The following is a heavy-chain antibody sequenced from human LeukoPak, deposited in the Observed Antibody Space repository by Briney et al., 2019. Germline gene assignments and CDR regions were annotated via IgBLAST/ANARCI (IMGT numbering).Heavy chain of an antibody. J-gene: IGHJ4*02. D-gene: IGHD1-26*01. CDR1: EFIFSNYW. CDR2: IKQDGSEK. CDR3: ARGTVGGSYFDY. Sequence: GGSLRLSCAASEFIFSNYWMSWVRQAPGKGLEWVANIKQDGSEKYFVDSVKGRFTISRDNAKNSLYLQMNSLRAEDTAVYYCARGTVGGSYFDYWGQGTLVTVAS. V-gene: IGHV3-7*03.